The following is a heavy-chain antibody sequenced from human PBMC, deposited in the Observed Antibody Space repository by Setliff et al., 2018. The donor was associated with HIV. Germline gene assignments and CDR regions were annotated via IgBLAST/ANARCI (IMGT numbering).Heavy chain of an antibody. D-gene: IGHD2-15*01. CDR3: ARGGGSRAATSSYYYMDV. Sequence: SETLSLTCTVSGGSISGFYWTWIRQPPGKRLERIGSIYYSGSTYYNPSLKSRVTISVDTSKNQFSLKLRSVTAADTAVYYCARGGGSRAATSSYYYMDVWGKGTTVTVSS. CDR2: IYYSGST. J-gene: IGHJ6*03. V-gene: IGHV4-59*05. CDR1: GGSISGFY.